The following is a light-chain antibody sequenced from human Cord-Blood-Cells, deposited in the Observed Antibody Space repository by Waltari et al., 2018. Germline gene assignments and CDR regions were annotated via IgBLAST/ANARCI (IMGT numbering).Light chain of an antibody. J-gene: IGKJ2*01. V-gene: IGKV3-11*01. CDR3: QQRSNWPPYT. CDR1: QSVSSY. CDR2: DAS. Sequence: IVLTHSPAPLSFSPGERATLSCRASQSVSSYLAWYQQKPGQAPRLLIYDASNRATGIPARFSGSGSGTDFTLTISSLEPEDFAVYYCQQRSNWPPYTFGQGTKLEIK.